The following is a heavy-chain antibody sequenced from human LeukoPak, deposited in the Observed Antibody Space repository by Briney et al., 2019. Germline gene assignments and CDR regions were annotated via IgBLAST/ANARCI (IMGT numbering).Heavy chain of an antibody. J-gene: IGHJ6*02. V-gene: IGHV4-34*01. D-gene: IGHD3-3*01. Sequence: SETLSLTCAVYGGSFSGYYWSWIRQPPGKGLEWIGETNHSGSTNYNPSLKSRVTISVDTSKNQFSLKLSSVTAADTAVYYCARKPSPDFWSGYYNYYYGLDVWGQGTTVTVSS. CDR2: TNHSGST. CDR1: GGSFSGYY. CDR3: ARKPSPDFWSGYYNYYYGLDV.